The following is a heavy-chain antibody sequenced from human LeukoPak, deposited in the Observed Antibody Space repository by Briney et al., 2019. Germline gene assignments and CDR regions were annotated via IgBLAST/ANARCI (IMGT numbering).Heavy chain of an antibody. CDR1: GYTFTSYY. CDR2: INPSGGST. CDR3: ARGGGTMVRGVINFDY. D-gene: IGHD3-10*01. J-gene: IGHJ4*02. Sequence: ASVKVSCKASGYTFTSYYMHWVRQAPGQGLEWMGIINPSGGSTSYAQKFQGRVTMTRDTSTSTVYMELSSLRSEDTAVYYCARGGGTMVRGVINFDYWGQGTLVTVSS. V-gene: IGHV1-46*01.